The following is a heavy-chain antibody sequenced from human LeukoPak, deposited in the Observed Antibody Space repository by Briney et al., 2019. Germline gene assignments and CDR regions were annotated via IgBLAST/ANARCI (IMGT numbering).Heavy chain of an antibody. CDR1: GFTFSSYS. Sequence: GGSLRLSCAASGFTFSSYSMNWVRQAPGKGLEWVSYISSSSSTIYYADSVKGRFAISRDNSKNTLYLQMNSLRAEDTAVYYCAKDAYYYDSSGYYSHDYWGQGTLVTVSS. CDR3: AKDAYYYDSSGYYSHDY. D-gene: IGHD3-22*01. J-gene: IGHJ4*02. V-gene: IGHV3-48*01. CDR2: ISSSSSTI.